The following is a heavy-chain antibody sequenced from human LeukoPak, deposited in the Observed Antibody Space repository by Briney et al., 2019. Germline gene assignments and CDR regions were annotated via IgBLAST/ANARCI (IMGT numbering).Heavy chain of an antibody. J-gene: IGHJ4*02. CDR1: GFTFSSYA. Sequence: GGSLRLSCSASGFTFSSYAIHWVRQAPGKGLEYVSGISSNGGNTYNANSLKGRITISRDNSKNTVDLQMSSRRTEDTAVYFCVKRTGLYFDYWGQGTLVTVSS. V-gene: IGHV3-64D*09. D-gene: IGHD7-27*01. CDR3: VKRTGLYFDY. CDR2: ISSNGGNT.